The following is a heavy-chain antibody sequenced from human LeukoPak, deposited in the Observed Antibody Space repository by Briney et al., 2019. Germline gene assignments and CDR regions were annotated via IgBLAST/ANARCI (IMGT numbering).Heavy chain of an antibody. CDR2: FYVGGAT. CDR1: GFSVTNNY. J-gene: IGHJ5*02. D-gene: IGHD4-23*01. V-gene: IGHV3-53*01. CDR3: VRDRAGGNSVWFDP. Sequence: GGSLRLSCAVSGFSVTNNYMSWVRQAPGKGLEWVSVFYVGGATYCADSVKGRFTISRDNAKNSLYLQMNSLRDEDTAVYYCVRDRAGGNSVWFDPWGQGTLVTVSS.